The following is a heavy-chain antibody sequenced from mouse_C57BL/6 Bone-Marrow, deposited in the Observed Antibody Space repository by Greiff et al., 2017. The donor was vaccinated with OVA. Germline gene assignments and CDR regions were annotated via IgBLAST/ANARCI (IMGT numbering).Heavy chain of an antibody. CDR1: GYTFTSYW. CDR2: IDPSDSYT. Sequence: QVQLQQPGAELVMPGASVKLSCKASGYTFTSYWMHWVKQRPGQGLEWIGEIDPSDSYTNYTQQFKGKSTLTVDQSSSTAYMQLSSLTSEDSAVYYCARERGYGYYFDYWGQGTTLTVSA. D-gene: IGHD2-2*01. CDR3: ARERGYGYYFDY. J-gene: IGHJ2*01. V-gene: IGHV1-69*01.